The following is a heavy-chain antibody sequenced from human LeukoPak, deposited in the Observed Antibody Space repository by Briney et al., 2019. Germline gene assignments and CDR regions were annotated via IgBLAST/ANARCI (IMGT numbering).Heavy chain of an antibody. D-gene: IGHD2-21*02. CDR1: GGTFSSYA. CDR3: ASQHCGGDCYSEFDY. J-gene: IGHJ4*02. Sequence: SVKVSCKASGGTFSSYAISWVRQAPGQGLEWMGRIIPIFGTANYAQKFQGRATITTDESTSTAYMELSSLRSEDTAVYYCASQHCGGDCYSEFDYWGQGTLVTVSS. CDR2: IIPIFGTA. V-gene: IGHV1-69*05.